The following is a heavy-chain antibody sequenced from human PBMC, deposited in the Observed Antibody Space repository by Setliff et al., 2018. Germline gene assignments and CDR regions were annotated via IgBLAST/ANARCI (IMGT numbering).Heavy chain of an antibody. J-gene: IGHJ4*02. CDR2: IWYDGSNK. V-gene: IGHV3-33*01. Sequence: GGSLRLSCVASRFTFNNFAMHWVRQAPGKGLEWVAVIWYDGSNKYYADSVKGRFTISRDNSKNTLYLQMNSLRAEDTALYYCARQATDYWGQGTLVTVSS. CDR1: RFTFNNFA. CDR3: ARQATDY.